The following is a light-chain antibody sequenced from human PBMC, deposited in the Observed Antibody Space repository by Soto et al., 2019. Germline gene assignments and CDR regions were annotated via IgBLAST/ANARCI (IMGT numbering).Light chain of an antibody. J-gene: IGKJ2*01. CDR2: HAA. CDR1: QSVSSH. Sequence: DIQMTQSPSSLSASLGDRVTITCRASQSVSSHLNWYQQKPGKAPTLLISHAASFQSGVPSRLIGSGSGTDFTLTISSLQPEDFATYFCQPHYATPYTFGQGTKLEIK. V-gene: IGKV1-39*01. CDR3: QPHYATPYT.